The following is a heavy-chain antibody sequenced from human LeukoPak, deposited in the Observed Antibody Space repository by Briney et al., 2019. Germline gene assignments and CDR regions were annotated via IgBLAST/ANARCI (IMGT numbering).Heavy chain of an antibody. Sequence: GASVKVSCKASGYTFTSYDINWVRQATGQGLEWMGWMNPNSGNTGYAQKFQGRVTMTRNTSISTAYMELSSLRSEDTAVYSCAGGRSSSWYRRWFDPWGQGTLVTVSS. CDR3: AGGRSSSWYRRWFDP. CDR2: MNPNSGNT. CDR1: GYTFTSYD. V-gene: IGHV1-8*01. J-gene: IGHJ5*02. D-gene: IGHD6-13*01.